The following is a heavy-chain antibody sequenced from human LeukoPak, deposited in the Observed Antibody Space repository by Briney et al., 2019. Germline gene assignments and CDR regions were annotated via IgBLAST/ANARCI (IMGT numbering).Heavy chain of an antibody. D-gene: IGHD3-10*01. CDR3: ARELWFGETSYYYYGMDV. V-gene: IGHV3-53*01. J-gene: IGHJ6*02. Sequence: GGSPRLSCAASGFIVSSNYMSWVRQAPGKGLEWVSVIYSGGSTYYADSVKGRFTISRDNSKNTLYLQMNSLRAEDTAVYYCARELWFGETSYYYYGMDVWGQGTTVTVSS. CDR2: IYSGGST. CDR1: GFIVSSNY.